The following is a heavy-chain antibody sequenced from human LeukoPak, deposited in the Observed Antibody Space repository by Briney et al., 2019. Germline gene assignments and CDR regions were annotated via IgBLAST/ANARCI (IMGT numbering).Heavy chain of an antibody. CDR3: AHNRDDSSRNWFDT. CDR2: MYWDDDK. Sequence: SGPTLVKPTQTLRLTCTFSGFSLSTYGVAVGWIRQPPGKALEWLALMYWDDDKRYSPSLKTRLSVTKDTSKNQVVLTLTNMDPVDTATYYCAHNRDDSSRNWFDTWGQGILVTVSS. V-gene: IGHV2-5*02. J-gene: IGHJ5*02. D-gene: IGHD6-13*01. CDR1: GFSLSTYGVA.